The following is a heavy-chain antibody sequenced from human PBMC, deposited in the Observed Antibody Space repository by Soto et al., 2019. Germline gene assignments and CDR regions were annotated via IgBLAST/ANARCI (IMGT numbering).Heavy chain of an antibody. CDR3: ARDLYPRYYDFWSGYDY. Sequence: PSETLSLTCSVYGESFSGYYWSGIRQPPGKGLEWIGEINHSGSTNYNPSLKSRVTISVDTSKNQFSLKLSSVTAADTAVYYCARDLYPRYYDFWSGYDYWGQGTLVTVSS. CDR2: INHSGST. V-gene: IGHV4-34*01. J-gene: IGHJ4*02. CDR1: GESFSGYY. D-gene: IGHD3-3*01.